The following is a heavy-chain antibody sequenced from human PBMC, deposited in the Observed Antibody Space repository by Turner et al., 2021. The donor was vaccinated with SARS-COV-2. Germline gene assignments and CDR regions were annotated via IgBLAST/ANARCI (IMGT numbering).Heavy chain of an antibody. CDR2: ISSSSSYR. V-gene: IGHV3-21*01. CDR3: AGDPGDSGYDYWQNNEGIDV. Sequence: EFQVVVSGRRLVKPGGSLRLSFPAPGLPSRSNSMNWVRQAQGKGMEGVSIISSSSSYRYYENPVKGRFTITRENTKNSLYLQMNSLRAEETAVYYCAGDPGDSGYDYWQNNEGIDVWGQGTLVTVSS. D-gene: IGHD5-12*01. CDR1: GLPSRSNS. J-gene: IGHJ6*02.